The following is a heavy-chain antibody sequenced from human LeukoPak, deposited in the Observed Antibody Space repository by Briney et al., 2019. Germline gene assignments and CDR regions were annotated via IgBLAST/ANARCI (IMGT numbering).Heavy chain of an antibody. CDR1: GFTFSSYW. D-gene: IGHD2-2*02. CDR3: ARAEYQLLYFGAIDY. CDR2: IKQDGSEK. Sequence: GGSLRLSCAASGFTFSSYWMSWVRQAPGKGLEWVANIKQDGSEKYYVASVKGRFTISRDNAKNSLYLQMNSLRAEDTAVYYCARAEYQLLYFGAIDYWGQGTLVTVSS. J-gene: IGHJ4*02. V-gene: IGHV3-7*01.